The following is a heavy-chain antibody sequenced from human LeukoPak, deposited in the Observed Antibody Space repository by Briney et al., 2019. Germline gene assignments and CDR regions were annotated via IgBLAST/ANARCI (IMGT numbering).Heavy chain of an antibody. V-gene: IGHV4-39*01. CDR1: GGSISGSSYY. D-gene: IGHD6-13*01. Sequence: SETLSLTCNVSGGSISGSSYYWGWIRQPPGKGLEWIGSSFYSGSNYYNPSLKSRVTISVDTSRNQFSLKLSSVTAADTAVYDCAIPAGSWYSIFDYWGQGTLVTASS. J-gene: IGHJ4*02. CDR2: SFYSGSN. CDR3: AIPAGSWYSIFDY.